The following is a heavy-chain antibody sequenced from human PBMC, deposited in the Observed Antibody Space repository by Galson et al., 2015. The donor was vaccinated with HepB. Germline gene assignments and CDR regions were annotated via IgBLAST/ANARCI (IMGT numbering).Heavy chain of an antibody. CDR2: INPNSGGT. J-gene: IGHJ6*02. CDR1: GYTFTGYY. CDR3: AIRGAGYCSGGSCYSYEYQYYYYGMDV. Sequence: SVKVSCKASGYTFTGYYMHWVRQAPGQGLEWMGWINPNSGGTNYAQKFQGRVTMTRDTSISTAYMELSRLRSDDTAVYYCAIRGAGYCSGGSCYSYEYQYYYYGMDVWGQGTTVTVSS. D-gene: IGHD2-15*01. V-gene: IGHV1-2*02.